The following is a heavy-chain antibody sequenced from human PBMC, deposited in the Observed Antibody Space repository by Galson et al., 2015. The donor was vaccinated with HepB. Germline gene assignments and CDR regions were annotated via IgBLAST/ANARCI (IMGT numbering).Heavy chain of an antibody. J-gene: IGHJ3*02. D-gene: IGHD1-1*01. Sequence: SLRLSCAASGFTLSTYTMTWVRQAPGKGLEWVSFIDIGNTFINYTDPVKGRFTISRDDAKNSLYLQMSSLRAEDTALYYCARDLGTSRRAYDIWGQGTLVTVSS. CDR3: ARDLGTSRRAYDI. CDR2: IDIGNTFI. CDR1: GFTLSTYT. V-gene: IGHV3-21*01.